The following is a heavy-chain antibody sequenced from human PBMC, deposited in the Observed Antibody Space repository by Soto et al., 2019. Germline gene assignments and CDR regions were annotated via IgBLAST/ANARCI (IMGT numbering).Heavy chain of an antibody. CDR1: GGSFIGYY. J-gene: IGHJ6*02. Sequence: SEALSLTCAVYGGSFIGYYWSWIRQPPGKGLEWIGEINHSGSTNYNPSLKSRVAISVDTSKNQFSLKLSSVTAADTAVYYCARMATVTLFYYYGMDVWGQGTTVTVSS. D-gene: IGHD4-4*01. CDR3: ARMATVTLFYYYGMDV. CDR2: INHSGST. V-gene: IGHV4-34*01.